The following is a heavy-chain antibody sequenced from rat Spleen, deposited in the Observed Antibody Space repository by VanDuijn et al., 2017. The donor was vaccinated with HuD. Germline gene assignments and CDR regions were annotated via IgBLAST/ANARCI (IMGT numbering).Heavy chain of an antibody. V-gene: IGHV5-31*01. J-gene: IGHJ3*01. D-gene: IGHD1-6*01. CDR3: TTYSDYATSPFAY. CDR1: GFTFNKYW. Sequence: EVQLVESGGGLVQPGRSLKLSCVASGFTFNKYWMTWIRQTPGKGLDWVASITKDGGSLFYRDSVKGRFTISRDNAENTVYLQMNSLRSEDTATYYCTTYSDYATSPFAYWGRGALVTVSS. CDR2: ITKDGGSL.